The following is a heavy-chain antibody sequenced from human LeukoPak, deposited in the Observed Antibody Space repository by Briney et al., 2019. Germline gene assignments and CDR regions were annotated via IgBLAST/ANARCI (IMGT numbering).Heavy chain of an antibody. CDR3: TRDRPLYGMDV. J-gene: IGHJ6*02. CDR2: IYYSGST. V-gene: IGHV4-59*01. Sequence: SETLSLTCTVSGGSISDYCWSWIRQPPGKGLEWIGCIYYSGSTNYNLSLKSRVTLSVDTSKNQFSLKLNSVAAADTAVYYCTRDRPLYGMDVWGQGTTVTVSS. CDR1: GGSISDYC. D-gene: IGHD6-6*01.